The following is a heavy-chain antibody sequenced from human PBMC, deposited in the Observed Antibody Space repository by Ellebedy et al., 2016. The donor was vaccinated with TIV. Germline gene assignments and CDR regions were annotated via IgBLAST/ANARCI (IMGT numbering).Heavy chain of an antibody. D-gene: IGHD3-10*01. Sequence: PGGSLRLSCAASGFTFSSYAMHRVRQAPGKGLEWVAVISYDGSNKYYADSVKGRFTISRDNSKNTLYLQMNSLRAEDTAVYYCAREGRVVRALYWGQGTLVTVSS. CDR3: AREGRVVRALY. V-gene: IGHV3-30-3*01. CDR1: GFTFSSYA. J-gene: IGHJ4*02. CDR2: ISYDGSNK.